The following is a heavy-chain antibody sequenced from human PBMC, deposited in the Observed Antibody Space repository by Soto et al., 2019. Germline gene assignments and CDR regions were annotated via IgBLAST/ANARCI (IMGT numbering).Heavy chain of an antibody. CDR2: IYHSVST. V-gene: IGHV4-4*02. CDR1: GGSISSSNW. CDR3: ASSGGDHYYYYCMDL. D-gene: IGHD3-10*01. Sequence: PSETLSLTCAASGGSISSSNWCSWVRQPPGKGLEWIGEIYHSVSTNYNPSLKSRVTISVDKSKNQFSLKLSSVTAADTAVYYCASSGGDHYYYYCMDLWGQLTT. J-gene: IGHJ6*02.